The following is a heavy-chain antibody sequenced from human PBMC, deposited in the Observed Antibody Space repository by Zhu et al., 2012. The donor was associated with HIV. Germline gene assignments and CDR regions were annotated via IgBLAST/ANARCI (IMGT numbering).Heavy chain of an antibody. J-gene: IGHJ4*02. V-gene: IGHV4-4*09. Sequence: QVQLLGSGPGLVKPSETLSLMCNVSGGSISGYYWSWIRQVPGKGLEWIGYIYSSGITNYDPSLRSRVTMSVDSSENQFSLKLNPVTAADTAVYYCARLYGSGSFDNWGQGTLVTVSS. D-gene: IGHD3-10*01. CDR1: GGSISGYY. CDR3: ARLYGSGSFDN. CDR2: IYSSGIT.